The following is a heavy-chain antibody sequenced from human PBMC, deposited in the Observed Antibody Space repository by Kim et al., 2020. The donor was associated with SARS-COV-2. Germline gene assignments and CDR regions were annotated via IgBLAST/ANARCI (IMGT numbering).Heavy chain of an antibody. V-gene: IGHV1-69*01. J-gene: IGHJ4*02. D-gene: IGHD5-12*01. CDR3: ARDPGYSGYDLDY. Sequence: YAQKFQGRVTITADESTSTAYMELSSMRSEDTAVYYCARDPGYSGYDLDYWGQGTLVTVSS.